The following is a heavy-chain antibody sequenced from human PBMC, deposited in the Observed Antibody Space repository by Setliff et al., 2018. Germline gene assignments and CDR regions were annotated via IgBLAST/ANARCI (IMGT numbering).Heavy chain of an antibody. D-gene: IGHD4-4*01. V-gene: IGHV1-69*13. Sequence: ASVKVSCKTSGGTFSDNAMSWVRQAPGQGPEWMGGIIATVGGVSYAQKFQGRVTITADESTTTVYMEISSLSSEDTAMYYCARDPRDVYRRGGDCWGPGTLVTVSS. CDR3: ARDPRDVYRRGGDC. CDR2: IIATVGGV. CDR1: GGTFSDNA. J-gene: IGHJ4*02.